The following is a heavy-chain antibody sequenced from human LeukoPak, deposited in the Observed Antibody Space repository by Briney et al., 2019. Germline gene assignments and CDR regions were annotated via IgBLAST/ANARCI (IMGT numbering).Heavy chain of an antibody. V-gene: IGHV1-18*01. J-gene: IGHJ5*02. CDR3: ARDWVEGGPIVPWFDP. Sequence: ASVKVSCKASGYTFTSYGISWVRQAPGQGLEWMGWISAYNGNTNYAQKLQGRVTMTTDTSTSTAYMELRSLRSDDTAVYYCARDWVEGGPIVPWFDPWGQGTLVTVSS. CDR1: GYTFTSYG. D-gene: IGHD3-16*02. CDR2: ISAYNGNT.